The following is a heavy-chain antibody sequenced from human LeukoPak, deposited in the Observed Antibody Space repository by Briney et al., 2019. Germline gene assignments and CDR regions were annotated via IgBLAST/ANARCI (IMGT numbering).Heavy chain of an antibody. CDR1: GGSISSHY. CDR3: ARGSGYMDV. V-gene: IGHV4-59*11. Sequence: SETLSLTCTVSGGSISSHYWSWIRQPPGKGLEWIGYIYYSGSTDYDPSLKSRVTISADTSKNQFSLKLSSVTAADTAVYYCARGSGYMDVWGKGTTVTVSS. D-gene: IGHD3-10*01. J-gene: IGHJ6*03. CDR2: IYYSGST.